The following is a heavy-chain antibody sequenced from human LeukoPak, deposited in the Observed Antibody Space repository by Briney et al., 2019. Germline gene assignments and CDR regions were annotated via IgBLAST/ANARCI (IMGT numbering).Heavy chain of an antibody. V-gene: IGHV1-8*01. D-gene: IGHD3-10*01. Sequence: ASVKVSCKASGYTFTSYDINWVRQATGQGLEWMGWMNPNSGNTGYAQKFQGRVTMTRNTSISTAYMELSSLRSEDTAVYYCATHYYGSGSYPYYYYYYGMDVWGQGTTVTVSS. CDR3: ATHYYGSGSYPYYYYYYGMDV. CDR2: MNPNSGNT. CDR1: GYTFTSYD. J-gene: IGHJ6*02.